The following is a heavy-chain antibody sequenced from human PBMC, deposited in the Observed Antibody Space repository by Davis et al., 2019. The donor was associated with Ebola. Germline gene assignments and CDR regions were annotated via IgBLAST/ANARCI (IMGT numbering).Heavy chain of an antibody. V-gene: IGHV1-2*04. CDR3: ARDRVCSGATCYAYFDF. Sequence: AASVKVSCKASGYTFTGYYIHWVRQAPGQELEWMGWINPNSGDTKYSQKSQGWVTMTRDTPISTAYMELNKLTSDDTAVYYCARDRVCSGATCYAYFDFWGQGTLVTVSS. J-gene: IGHJ4*02. D-gene: IGHD2-15*01. CDR1: GYTFTGYY. CDR2: INPNSGDT.